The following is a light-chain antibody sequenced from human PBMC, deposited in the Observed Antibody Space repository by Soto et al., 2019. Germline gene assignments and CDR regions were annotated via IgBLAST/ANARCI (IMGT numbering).Light chain of an antibody. CDR1: QGIDSS. J-gene: IGKJ5*01. Sequence: AILLTQSPSSLSASVGDRVTITCRASQGIDSSFAWYQQKPGKAPKLLIYAASSLQSGVPSRFSGSGSGTDFTLTISSLQSEDFAIYYCQQFHDYPITFGQGTRLEI. CDR3: QQFHDYPIT. V-gene: IGKV1D-13*01. CDR2: AAS.